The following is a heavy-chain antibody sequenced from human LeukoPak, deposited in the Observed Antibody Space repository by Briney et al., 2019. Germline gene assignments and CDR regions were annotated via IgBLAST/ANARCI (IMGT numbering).Heavy chain of an antibody. V-gene: IGHV4-39*01. D-gene: IGHD6-25*01. J-gene: IGHJ4*02. Sequence: SETLSLTCTVSGGSISSSSYYWGWIRQPPGKGLEWIGSIYYSGNTYYNPSLKSRVTISVDTSKNQLSLKLSSVTAADTAVYYCAAGPASLGYWGQGTLVTVSS. CDR2: IYYSGNT. CDR1: GGSISSSSYY. CDR3: AAGPASLGY.